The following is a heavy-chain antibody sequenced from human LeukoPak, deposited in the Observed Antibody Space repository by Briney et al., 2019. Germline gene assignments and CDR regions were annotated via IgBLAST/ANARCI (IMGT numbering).Heavy chain of an antibody. Sequence: GGSLRLSCAASGFTFSSSAMSWVRQVPGKGLEWVSGISASGGSTYYADSVRGRFTISRDNAKNSLYLQMNSLRAEDTAVYYCARGVVTATTDYFDYWGQGTLVTVSS. CDR1: GFTFSSSA. CDR3: ARGVVTATTDYFDY. J-gene: IGHJ4*02. V-gene: IGHV3-23*01. CDR2: ISASGGST. D-gene: IGHD2-21*02.